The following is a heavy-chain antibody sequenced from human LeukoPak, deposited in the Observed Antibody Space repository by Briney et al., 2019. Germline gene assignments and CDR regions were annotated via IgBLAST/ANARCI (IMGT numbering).Heavy chain of an antibody. V-gene: IGHV3-30*03. CDR2: ISYDGSNK. D-gene: IGHD5-18*01. Sequence: GGSLRLSCAASGFTFSSYGMHWVRQAPDKGLEWVAVISYDGSNKYYADSVKGRFTISRDNSKNTLYLQMNSLRAEDTAVYYCARESGLYSYGYLDAFDIWGQGTMVTVSS. CDR3: ARESGLYSYGYLDAFDI. J-gene: IGHJ3*02. CDR1: GFTFSSYG.